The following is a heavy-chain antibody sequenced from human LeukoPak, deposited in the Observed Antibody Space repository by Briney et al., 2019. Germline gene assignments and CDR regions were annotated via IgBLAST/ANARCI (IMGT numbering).Heavy chain of an antibody. CDR1: GYTFTSYD. V-gene: IGHV1-8*01. D-gene: IGHD3-10*01. J-gene: IGHJ4*02. Sequence: ASVKVSCKASGYTFTSYDINWVRQATGQGLEWMGWMNPNSGNTGYAQKFQGRVTMTRNTSISTAYMELSSLRSEDTAVYYCARAPMVRGVISYGYWGQGTLVTVSS. CDR2: MNPNSGNT. CDR3: ARAPMVRGVISYGY.